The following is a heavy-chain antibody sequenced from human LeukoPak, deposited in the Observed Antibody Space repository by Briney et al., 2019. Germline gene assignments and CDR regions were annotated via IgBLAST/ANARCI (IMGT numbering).Heavy chain of an antibody. D-gene: IGHD3-10*01. CDR1: GFAFSSYS. Sequence: PGGSLRLSCAASGFAFSSYSMNWVRQAPGKGLEWVGRIRNKANSHTTEYAASVKGRFTISRDDSKNSLYLQMNSLRAEDTAVYYCAKGFGELLSANFDYWGQGTLVTVSS. V-gene: IGHV3-72*01. CDR3: AKGFGELLSANFDY. J-gene: IGHJ4*02. CDR2: IRNKANSHTT.